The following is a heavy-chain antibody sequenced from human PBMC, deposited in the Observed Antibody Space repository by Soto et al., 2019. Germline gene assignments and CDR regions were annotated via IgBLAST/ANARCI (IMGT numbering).Heavy chain of an antibody. CDR3: ARDRTLAAAGLYYYYYGMDV. D-gene: IGHD6-13*01. J-gene: IGHJ6*02. CDR2: IYHSGST. V-gene: IGHV4-4*02. CDR1: GGSISSSNW. Sequence: SETLSLTCAVSGGSISSSNWWSWVRQPPGKGLEWIGEIYHSGSTNYNPSLKSRVTISVDKSKNQFSLKLSSVTAADTAVYYCARDRTLAAAGLYYYYYGMDVWGQGTTVTVSS.